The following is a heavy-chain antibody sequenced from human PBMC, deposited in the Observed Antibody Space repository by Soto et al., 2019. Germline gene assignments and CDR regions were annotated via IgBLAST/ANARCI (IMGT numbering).Heavy chain of an antibody. CDR2: ISSSSSYI. Sequence: GGSLRLSCAASGFTFSRYSMNWVRQAPGKGLEWVSSISSSSSYIYYADSVKGRFTISRDNAKNSLYLQMNSLRAEDTAVYYCARADCSSTSCVYWGLDYWGQGTLVTVSS. D-gene: IGHD2-2*01. CDR3: ARADCSSTSCVYWGLDY. CDR1: GFTFSRYS. V-gene: IGHV3-21*01. J-gene: IGHJ4*02.